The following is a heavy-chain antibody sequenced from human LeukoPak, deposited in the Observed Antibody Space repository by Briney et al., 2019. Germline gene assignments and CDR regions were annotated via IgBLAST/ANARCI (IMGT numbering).Heavy chain of an antibody. CDR1: GYTFSSHG. Sequence: GGSLRLSCAASGYTFSSHGMTWFRQAPGKGLEWVSTINGAGDNTNYAETVKGRFTISRDNSKNTVYLQMNSLRAEDTAIYYCAKVTVCYGCYFDYWGQGTLVTVSS. CDR3: AKVTVCYGCYFDY. D-gene: IGHD3-16*01. V-gene: IGHV3-23*01. CDR2: INGAGDNT. J-gene: IGHJ4*02.